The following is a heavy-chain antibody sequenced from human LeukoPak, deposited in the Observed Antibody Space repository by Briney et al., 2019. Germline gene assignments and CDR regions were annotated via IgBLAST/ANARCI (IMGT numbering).Heavy chain of an antibody. CDR1: GFTFDDYA. CDR3: ARGLAAAAEPGIDY. V-gene: IGHV3-9*01. Sequence: GRSLRLSCAASGFTFDDYAMHWVRQAPGKGLEWVSGISCNSGSIGQADSVKGRFTISRDNAKNSLYLQMNSLRAEDTAVYYCARGLAAAAEPGIDYWGQGTLVTVSS. J-gene: IGHJ4*02. D-gene: IGHD6-25*01. CDR2: ISCNSGSI.